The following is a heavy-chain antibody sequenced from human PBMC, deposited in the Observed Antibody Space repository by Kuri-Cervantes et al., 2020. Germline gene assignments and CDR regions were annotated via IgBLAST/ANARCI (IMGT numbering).Heavy chain of an antibody. J-gene: IGHJ4*02. D-gene: IGHD3-10*01. Sequence: GGSLRLSCAASGFSFSSYWMGWIRQAPGKGLEWVAVIWYDGSNKYYADSVKGRFTISRDNSKNTLYLQMNSLRAEDTAVYYCARESYGSGSPTNYWGQGTLVTVSS. CDR1: GFSFSSYW. CDR3: ARESYGSGSPTNY. CDR2: IWYDGSNK. V-gene: IGHV3-33*08.